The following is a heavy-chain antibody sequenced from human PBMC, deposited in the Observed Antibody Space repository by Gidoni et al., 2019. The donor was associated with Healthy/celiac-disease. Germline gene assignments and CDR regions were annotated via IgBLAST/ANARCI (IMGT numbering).Heavy chain of an antibody. J-gene: IGHJ5*02. CDR3: ARQLLDWGSPGGINWFDP. Sequence: QLQLQESGPGLVKPSATLSLTCTVSGGSISSSSYYWGWIRQPPGKGLEWIGSIYYRESTNYNPSLKGRVTISVDTSKNQFSLKVNSVAAADTAVYYCARQLLDWGSPGGINWFDPWGQGTLVTVSS. CDR1: GGSISSSSYY. CDR2: IYYREST. V-gene: IGHV4-39*01. D-gene: IGHD3-3*01.